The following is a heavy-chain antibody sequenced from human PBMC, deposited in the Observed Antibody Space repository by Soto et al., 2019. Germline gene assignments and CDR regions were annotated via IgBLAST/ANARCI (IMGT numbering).Heavy chain of an antibody. V-gene: IGHV1-69*06. Sequence: QVQLVQSGAEVKKPGSSVKVSCKASGGTFSSYAISWVRQAPGQGLEWMGGIIPIFGTANYAQKFQGRVTITADKSTSTAYMELSSLRSEDTAVYYCARTSSDIVVVPAAIADAFDIWGQGTMVTVSS. CDR2: IIPIFGTA. CDR1: GGTFSSYA. CDR3: ARTSSDIVVVPAAIADAFDI. D-gene: IGHD2-2*02. J-gene: IGHJ3*02.